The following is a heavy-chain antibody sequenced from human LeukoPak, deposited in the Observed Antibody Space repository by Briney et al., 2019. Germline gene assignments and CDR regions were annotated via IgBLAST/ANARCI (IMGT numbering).Heavy chain of an antibody. CDR3: ARGLGAAAGI. J-gene: IGHJ4*02. Sequence: AASVKVSCKASGYTFTGYYMHWVRQAPGQGLEWMGWINPNSGGTNYAQKFQGRVTMTRNTSISTAYMELSSLRSEDTAVYYCARGLGAAAGIWGQGTLVTVSS. D-gene: IGHD6-13*01. CDR2: INPNSGGT. CDR1: GYTFTGYY. V-gene: IGHV1-2*02.